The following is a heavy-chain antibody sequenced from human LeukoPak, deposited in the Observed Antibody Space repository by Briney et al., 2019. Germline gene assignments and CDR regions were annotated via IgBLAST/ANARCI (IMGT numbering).Heavy chain of an antibody. V-gene: IGHV1-24*01. J-gene: IGHJ4*02. CDR2: FDPEDGET. CDR1: GYTLTELS. CDR3: AQKSSSWTNFDY. D-gene: IGHD6-13*01. Sequence: ASVKVSFKVSGYTLTELSMHWVRQAPGKGLEWMGGFDPEDGETIYAQKFQGRVTMTEDTSTDTAYMELSSLRSEDTAVYYCAQKSSSWTNFDYWGQGTLVTVSS.